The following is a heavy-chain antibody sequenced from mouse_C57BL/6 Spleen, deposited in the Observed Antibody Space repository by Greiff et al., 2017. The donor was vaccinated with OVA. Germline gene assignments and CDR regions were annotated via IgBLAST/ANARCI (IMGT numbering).Heavy chain of an antibody. Sequence: EVKLMESGPELVKPGASVKIPCKASGYTFTDYNMDWVKQSHGKSLEWIGDINPNNGGTIYNQKFKGKATLTVDKSSSTAYMELRSLTSEDTAVYYCARGRYGGFAYWGQVTLVTVSA. D-gene: IGHD2-12*01. J-gene: IGHJ3*01. CDR3: ARGRYGGFAY. CDR1: GYTFTDYN. CDR2: INPNNGGT. V-gene: IGHV1-18*01.